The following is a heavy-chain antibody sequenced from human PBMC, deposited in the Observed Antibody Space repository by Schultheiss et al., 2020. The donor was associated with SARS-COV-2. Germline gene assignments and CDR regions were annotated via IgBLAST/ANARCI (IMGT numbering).Heavy chain of an antibody. CDR2: IYYSGST. V-gene: IGHV4-59*12. CDR3: ARATTYGSGSYLFDY. CDR1: GGSISTYY. J-gene: IGHJ4*02. Sequence: SETLSLTCTVSGGSISTYYWSWIRQPPGKGLEWIGSIYYSGSTYYNPSLKSRVTISVDTSKNQFSLKLSSVTAADTAVYYCARATTYGSGSYLFDYWGQGTLVTVSS. D-gene: IGHD3-10*01.